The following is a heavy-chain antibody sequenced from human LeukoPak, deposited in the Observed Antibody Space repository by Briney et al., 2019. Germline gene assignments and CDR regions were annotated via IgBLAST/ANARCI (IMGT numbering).Heavy chain of an antibody. Sequence: SETLSLTCAVYGGSFSGYYWSWIRQPPGKGLEWIGEINHSGSTNYNPSLKSRVTISVDTSKNQFSLKLSSVTAADTAAYYCARRQLWHTRYYYFDYWGQGTLVTVSS. J-gene: IGHJ4*02. D-gene: IGHD5-18*01. V-gene: IGHV4-34*01. CDR1: GGSFSGYY. CDR2: INHSGST. CDR3: ARRQLWHTRYYYFDY.